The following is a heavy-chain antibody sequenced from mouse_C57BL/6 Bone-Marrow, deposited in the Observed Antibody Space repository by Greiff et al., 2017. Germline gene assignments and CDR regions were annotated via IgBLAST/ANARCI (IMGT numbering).Heavy chain of an antibody. Sequence: LVESGAELAKPGASVKLSCKASGYTFTSYWMHWVKQRPGQGLEWIGYINPSSGYTKYNQKFKDKATLTADKSSSTAYMQLSSLTYEDSAVXYCERWQLRLRKASYYFDYWGQGTTLTVSS. CDR1: GYTFTSYW. V-gene: IGHV1-7*01. CDR3: ERWQLRLRKASYYFDY. CDR2: INPSSGYT. D-gene: IGHD3-2*02. J-gene: IGHJ2*01.